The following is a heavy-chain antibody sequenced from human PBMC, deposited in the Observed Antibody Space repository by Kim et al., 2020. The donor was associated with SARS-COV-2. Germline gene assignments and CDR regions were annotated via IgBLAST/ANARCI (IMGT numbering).Heavy chain of an antibody. Sequence: YYADSVKGRFTISRDNSKNTLFLQVNSLRADDTAVYYCAKGFDILTGSLEYWGQGTLVTVSS. D-gene: IGHD3-9*01. CDR3: AKGFDILTGSLEY. J-gene: IGHJ4*02. V-gene: IGHV3-23*01.